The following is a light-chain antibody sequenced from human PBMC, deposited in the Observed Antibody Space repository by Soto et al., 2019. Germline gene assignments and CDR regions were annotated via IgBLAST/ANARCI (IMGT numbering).Light chain of an antibody. J-gene: IGKJ4*01. CDR3: QQYNSYPLFT. Sequence: IQMTQSPSTLSASVGDRVTITCRASQSVSTWLAWYQQKPGKAPKLLIYDASSLETGVPSRFSGSGSGTDFTLTISSLQPDDFATYYCQQYNSYPLFTFGGGTKVEIE. V-gene: IGKV1-5*01. CDR1: QSVSTW. CDR2: DAS.